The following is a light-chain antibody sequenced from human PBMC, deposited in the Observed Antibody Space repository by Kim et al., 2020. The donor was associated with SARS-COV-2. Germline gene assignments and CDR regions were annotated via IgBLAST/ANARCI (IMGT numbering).Light chain of an antibody. Sequence: VYAGERTSLSCRASQSVRSNLAWYHQKPGQPPWLLIYGASTRATDIPARFSGSGSGTEFTLTINSLQSEDFAVYYCQQYYDGPRTFGQGTKVDIK. CDR2: GAS. CDR3: QQYYDGPRT. J-gene: IGKJ1*01. CDR1: QSVRSN. V-gene: IGKV3-15*01.